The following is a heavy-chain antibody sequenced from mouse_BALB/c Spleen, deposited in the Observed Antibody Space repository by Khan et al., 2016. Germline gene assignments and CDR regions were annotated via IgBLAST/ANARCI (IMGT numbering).Heavy chain of an antibody. CDR1: GYTFTNSG. V-gene: IGHV9-1*02. CDR2: INTYTGEP. D-gene: IGHD2-2*01. CDR3: ARGAMVTAGWYFDV. Sequence: QIQLVQSGPELKKPGETVKISCKASGYTFTNSGMNWVKQAPGKGLKWVGWINTYTGEPTYADDFKGRFAFSLETSASTAYLQIHNLKNEDMTAYCWARGAMVTAGWYFDVWGAGTTVTVSS. J-gene: IGHJ1*01.